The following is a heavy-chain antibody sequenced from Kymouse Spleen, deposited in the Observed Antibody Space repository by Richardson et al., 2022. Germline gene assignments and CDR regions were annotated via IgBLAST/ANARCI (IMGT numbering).Heavy chain of an antibody. CDR1: GFTFSGSA. CDR3: TRDLGITGTFYYYYYGMDV. CDR2: IRSKANSYAT. J-gene: IGHJ6*02. Sequence: EVQLVESGGGLVQPGGSLKLSCAASGFTFSGSAMHWVRQASGKGLEWVGRIRSKANSYATAYAASVKGRFTISRDDSKNTAYLQMNSLKTEDTAVYYCTRDLGITGTFYYYYYGMDVWGQGTTVTVSS. V-gene: IGHV3-73*02. D-gene: IGHD1-7*01.